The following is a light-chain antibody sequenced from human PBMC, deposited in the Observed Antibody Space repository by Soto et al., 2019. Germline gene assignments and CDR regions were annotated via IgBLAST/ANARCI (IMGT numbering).Light chain of an antibody. Sequence: EIVLTQSPATLSLSPGERATLSCRASQSVSSYLAWYQQKPGQAPRLLIYDASNRATGIPARFSGSGSGTAFTLTIRSLEPEDFAVYSCQQRSKWPPYTFGQGTKLEIK. V-gene: IGKV3-11*01. J-gene: IGKJ2*01. CDR2: DAS. CDR1: QSVSSY. CDR3: QQRSKWPPYT.